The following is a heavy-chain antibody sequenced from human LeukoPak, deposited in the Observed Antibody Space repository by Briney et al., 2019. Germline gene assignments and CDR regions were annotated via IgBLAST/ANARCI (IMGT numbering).Heavy chain of an antibody. Sequence: SHSLSPTCTLSCGSISSACYYSAWIRRHPGKGLEWIGDIYYSGSTYYNPSLKSRVTISIDTSKNQFSLKLNTVTAADTAVYYCARDLKEGRRDDLGYWGQGTLVTVSS. CDR3: ARDLKEGRRDDLGY. CDR1: CGSISSACYY. D-gene: IGHD3-3*01. CDR2: IYYSGST. V-gene: IGHV4-31*03. J-gene: IGHJ4*02.